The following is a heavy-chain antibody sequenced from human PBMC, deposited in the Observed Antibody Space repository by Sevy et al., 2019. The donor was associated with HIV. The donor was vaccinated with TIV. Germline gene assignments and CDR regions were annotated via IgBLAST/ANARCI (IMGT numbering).Heavy chain of an antibody. J-gene: IGHJ4*02. D-gene: IGHD3-10*01. V-gene: IGHV1-2*02. CDR1: GYSFTCFY. Sequence: ASVKVSCKASGYSFTCFYIHWMRQAPGQGLEWMGWINPNNGDAKYAQKYQGRVTMTRDTSATTTYMELTSLRSDDTAMYYCVRGYFGSGSYRLLYWGQGAPVTVSS. CDR2: INPNNGDA. CDR3: VRGYFGSGSYRLLY.